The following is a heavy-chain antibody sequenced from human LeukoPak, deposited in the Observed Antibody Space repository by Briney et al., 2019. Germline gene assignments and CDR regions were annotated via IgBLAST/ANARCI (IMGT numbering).Heavy chain of an antibody. D-gene: IGHD4-17*01. CDR3: ARDLVTVTQGSNG. CDR2: VSYIGST. J-gene: IGHJ3*01. V-gene: IGHV4-59*11. CDR1: GDSFSSHY. Sequence: SDTVSLTYGVSGDSFSSHYWTWIRLSPGKGLEWIGYVSYIGSTNYNPSLKSRVTISIDTSKNQFSLKLRSVTSADTAVYYCARDLVTVTQGSNGWGEGTMVSVSS.